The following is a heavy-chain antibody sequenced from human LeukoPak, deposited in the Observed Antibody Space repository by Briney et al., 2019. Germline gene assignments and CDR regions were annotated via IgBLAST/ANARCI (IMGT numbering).Heavy chain of an antibody. CDR1: GFMFSSYW. D-gene: IGHD1-26*01. Sequence: GGSLRLSCAASGFMFSSYWMSWVRQAPGKGPEWVANIKQDGTEIYYVDSVKGRFTISRDNAQNSLYLQMNSLTVEDTAVYYCARDKVVGATKFDYWGQGTLVTVSS. CDR2: IKQDGTEI. J-gene: IGHJ4*02. CDR3: ARDKVVGATKFDY. V-gene: IGHV3-7*01.